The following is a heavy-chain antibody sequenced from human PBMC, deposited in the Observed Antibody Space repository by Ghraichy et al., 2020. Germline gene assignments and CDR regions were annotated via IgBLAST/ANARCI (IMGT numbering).Heavy chain of an antibody. CDR3: ARLDSSWRGGYFDY. CDR2: IYYSGST. V-gene: IGHV4-59*08. D-gene: IGHD6-13*01. Sequence: SQTLSLTCTVSGGSISSYYWSWIRQPPGKGLEWIGYIYYSGSTNYNPSLKSRVTISVDTSKNQFSLKLSSVTAADTAVYYCARLDSSWRGGYFDYWGQGTLVTVSS. CDR1: GGSISSYY. J-gene: IGHJ4*02.